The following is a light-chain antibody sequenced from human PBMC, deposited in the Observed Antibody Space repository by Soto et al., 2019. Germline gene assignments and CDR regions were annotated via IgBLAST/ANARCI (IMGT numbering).Light chain of an antibody. V-gene: IGLV2-23*02. CDR1: SSDDGSYNL. CDR2: EVS. J-gene: IGLJ1*01. CDR3: CSYAGSSTFPYV. Sequence: QSALTQPASVSGSPGQSITISCTGTSSDDGSYNLVSWYQQHPGKAPKLMIYEVSKRPSGVSNRFSGSKSGNTASLTISGLQAEDEADYYCCSYAGSSTFPYVFGTGTKVTVL.